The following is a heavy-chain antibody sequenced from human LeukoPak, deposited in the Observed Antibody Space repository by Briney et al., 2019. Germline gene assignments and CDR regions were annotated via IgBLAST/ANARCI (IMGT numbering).Heavy chain of an antibody. J-gene: IGHJ5*02. CDR1: GFTFSDYS. V-gene: IGHV3-11*05. CDR2: ISTSSSYT. D-gene: IGHD3-10*01. CDR3: ARDRYYASGSYNWFDP. Sequence: GGSLRLSCAASGFTFSDYSMSWIRQAPGKGLEWVSYISTSSSYTNYADSVKGRFTTSRDNAKNSLYLQMNSLRAEDTAVYYCARDRYYASGSYNWFDPWGQGTLVTVSS.